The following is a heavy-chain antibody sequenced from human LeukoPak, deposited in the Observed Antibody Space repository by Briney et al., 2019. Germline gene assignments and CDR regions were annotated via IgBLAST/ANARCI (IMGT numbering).Heavy chain of an antibody. CDR1: GYTFTDYY. D-gene: IGHD1-1*01. CDR3: ARDCPRPERPEKKKFER. J-gene: IGHJ5*02. Sequence: ASVKVSCKASGYTFTDYYIHWVRQAPEQGLEWLGWINLNSGGTNYAQKFQGRVTMTRDTSISTAYMELSRLRSDVTAVYSCARDCPRPERPEKKKFERWGQGTLVTV. V-gene: IGHV1-2*02. CDR2: INLNSGGT.